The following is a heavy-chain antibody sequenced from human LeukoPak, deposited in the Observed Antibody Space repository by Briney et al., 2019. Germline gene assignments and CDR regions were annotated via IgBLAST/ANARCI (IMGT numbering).Heavy chain of an antibody. CDR1: GFTFSTYA. D-gene: IGHD1-26*01. CDR3: ARDTSFAVGATLDF. J-gene: IGHJ4*02. Sequence: PGGSLRLSCAASGFTFSTYAMSWVRQAPGKGLEWVAVVSYDGSNKYYANSVKGRFTISRDKSKNTLHLQMNSLRAEDTAIYYCARDTSFAVGATLDFWGQGTLVTVSS. CDR2: VSYDGSNK. V-gene: IGHV3-30*04.